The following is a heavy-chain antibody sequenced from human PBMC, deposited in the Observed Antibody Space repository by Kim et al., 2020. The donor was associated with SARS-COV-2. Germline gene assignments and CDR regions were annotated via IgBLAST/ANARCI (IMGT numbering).Heavy chain of an antibody. D-gene: IGHD3-22*01. J-gene: IGHJ3*02. CDR1: GFTFSNAW. Sequence: GGSLRLSCAASGFTFSNAWMSWVRQAPGKGLEWVGRIKSKTDGGTTDYAAPVKGRFTISRDDSKNTLYLQMNSLKTEDTAVYYCTTDPAGLPIYYYDSSGTILSAFDIWGQGTMVTVSS. CDR2: IKSKTDGGTT. V-gene: IGHV3-15*01. CDR3: TTDPAGLPIYYYDSSGTILSAFDI.